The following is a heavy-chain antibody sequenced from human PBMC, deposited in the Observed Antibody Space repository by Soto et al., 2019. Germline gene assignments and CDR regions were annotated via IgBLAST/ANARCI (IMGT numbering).Heavy chain of an antibody. CDR3: ARHTYYDSRGPIDF. CDR2: ISHTGTP. Sequence: PSETLSLTCAVYGGSLSGYYWSWLRQPPGKGLEWIGSISHTGTPYYSPSLKSRATISVDTSKNQFSLKLAAVTAADTAVYYCARHTYYDSRGPIDFWGQGIVVTVSS. CDR1: GGSLSGYY. D-gene: IGHD3-22*01. V-gene: IGHV4-34*01. J-gene: IGHJ4*02.